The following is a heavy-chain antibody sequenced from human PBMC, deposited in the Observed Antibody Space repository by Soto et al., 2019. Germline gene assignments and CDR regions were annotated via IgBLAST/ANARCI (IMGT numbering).Heavy chain of an antibody. J-gene: IGHJ5*02. CDR2: INPNSGGT. CDR1: GYTFTGYY. V-gene: IGHV1-2*02. D-gene: IGHD3-22*01. CDR3: ASDTRGYLTVVAGPRKPNWFDP. Sequence: ASVKVSCKASGYTFTGYYMHWVRQAPGQGLEWMGWINPNSGGTNYAQKFQGRVTMTRDTSISTAYMELSRLRSDDTAVYYCASDTRGYLTVVAGPRKPNWFDPWGQGTLVTVSS.